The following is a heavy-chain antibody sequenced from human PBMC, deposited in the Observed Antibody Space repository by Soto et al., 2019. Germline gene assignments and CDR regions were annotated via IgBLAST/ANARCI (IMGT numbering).Heavy chain of an antibody. J-gene: IGHJ4*02. V-gene: IGHV4-39*07. CDR1: GGSISSSSYY. CDR3: ARYLKYGGSDY. Sequence: SETLSLTCTVSGGSISSSSYYWGWIRQPPGKGLEWIGEINHSGSTNYNPSLKSRVTISVDTSKNQFSLKLSSVTAADTAVYYCARYLKYGGSDYWGQGTLVTVSS. CDR2: INHSGST. D-gene: IGHD4-17*01.